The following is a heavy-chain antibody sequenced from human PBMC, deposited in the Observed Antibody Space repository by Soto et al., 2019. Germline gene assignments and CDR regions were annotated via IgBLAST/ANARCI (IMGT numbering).Heavy chain of an antibody. CDR1: GFTFSSYG. D-gene: IGHD6-19*01. Sequence: QVQLVESGGGVVQPGRSLRLSCAASGFTFSSYGMHWVRQAPGKGLEWVAVISYDGSNKYYADSVKGRFTISRDNSKNTLDLQMNSLRAEDTAVYYCAKDPSSGWYLSSYFDYWGQGTLVTVSS. V-gene: IGHV3-30*18. CDR3: AKDPSSGWYLSSYFDY. J-gene: IGHJ4*02. CDR2: ISYDGSNK.